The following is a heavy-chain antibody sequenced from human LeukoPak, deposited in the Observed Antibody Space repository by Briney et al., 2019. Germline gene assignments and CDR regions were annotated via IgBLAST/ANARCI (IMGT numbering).Heavy chain of an antibody. V-gene: IGHV4-34*01. CDR1: GGSFSDYY. Sequence: SETLSLTCAVYGGSFSDYYWSWIRQPPGKGLEWIGEINHSGSTNHNPSLKSRVTISVDASKHQFSLKLSSVTAAYTAMYYCARVLRYVETHDAFDIWGQGTMVTVSS. CDR2: INHSGST. D-gene: IGHD3-9*01. CDR3: ARVLRYVETHDAFDI. J-gene: IGHJ3*02.